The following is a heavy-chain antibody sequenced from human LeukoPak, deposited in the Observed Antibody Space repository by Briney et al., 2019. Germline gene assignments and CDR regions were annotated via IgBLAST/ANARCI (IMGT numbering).Heavy chain of an antibody. J-gene: IGHJ4*02. CDR2: INSDGSST. CDR1: GFTFSSYW. Sequence: GGSLRLSCAASGFTFSSYWMHWVRQAPGKGLVWVSRINSDGSSTIYADSVKGRFTISRDNAKNTLYLQMNSLRAEDTAVYYCARVAVLPAAYFDYWGQGTLVTVSS. D-gene: IGHD2-2*01. V-gene: IGHV3-74*01. CDR3: ARVAVLPAAYFDY.